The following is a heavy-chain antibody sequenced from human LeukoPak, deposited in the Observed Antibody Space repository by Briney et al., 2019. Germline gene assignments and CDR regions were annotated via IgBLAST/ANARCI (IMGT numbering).Heavy chain of an antibody. CDR1: GGSISSYY. CDR3: AREGGSYGGDFDY. D-gene: IGHD1-26*01. J-gene: IGHJ4*02. CDR2: IFYNGST. V-gene: IGHV4-59*01. Sequence: SETLSLTCTVSGGSISSYYWSWIRQPPGKGLEWIGYIFYNGSTHYNPSLKSRVTISLDPSKNQFSLKLASVTAADTAVYYCAREGGSYGGDFDYWGQGTLVTVSS.